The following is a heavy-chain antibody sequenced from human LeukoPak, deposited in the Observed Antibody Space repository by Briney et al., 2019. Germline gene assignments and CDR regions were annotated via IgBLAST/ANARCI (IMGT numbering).Heavy chain of an antibody. V-gene: IGHV3-30-3*01. CDR1: GFTFSSYA. CDR3: ARDREWELLWWGAFYI. Sequence: GRSLRLSCAASGFTFSSYAMHWVRQAPGKGLEWVAVISYDGSNKYYADSVKGRFTISRDNSKNTLYLQMSSLRAEDTAVYYCARDREWELLWWGAFYIWGQGTMVTVSS. J-gene: IGHJ3*02. CDR2: ISYDGSNK. D-gene: IGHD1-26*01.